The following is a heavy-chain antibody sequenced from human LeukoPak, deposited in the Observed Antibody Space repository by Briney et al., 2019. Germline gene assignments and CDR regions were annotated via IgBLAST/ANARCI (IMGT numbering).Heavy chain of an antibody. CDR3: AREAFVGATLSAFDP. CDR1: GFTFSSYA. Sequence: GGSLRLSCAASGFTFSSYAMHWVRQAPGKGLEWVAVISYDGSNKYYADSVKGRFTISRDNSKNTLYLQMNSLRAEDTAVYYCAREAFVGATLSAFDPWGQGTLVTVS. CDR2: ISYDGSNK. D-gene: IGHD1-26*01. J-gene: IGHJ5*02. V-gene: IGHV3-30*04.